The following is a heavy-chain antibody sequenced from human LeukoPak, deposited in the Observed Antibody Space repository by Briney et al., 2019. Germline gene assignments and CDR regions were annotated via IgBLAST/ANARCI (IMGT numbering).Heavy chain of an antibody. Sequence: PSETLSLTCAVYGGSFSGYYWSWIRQPPGKGLEWIGEINHSGSTYYNPSLKSRVTISVDTSKNQFSLKLSSVTAADTAVYYCARDYHYNSGSYYNPGGPFDYWGQGTLVTVSS. CDR2: INHSGST. CDR3: ARDYHYNSGSYYNPGGPFDY. J-gene: IGHJ4*02. V-gene: IGHV4-34*01. D-gene: IGHD3-10*01. CDR1: GGSFSGYY.